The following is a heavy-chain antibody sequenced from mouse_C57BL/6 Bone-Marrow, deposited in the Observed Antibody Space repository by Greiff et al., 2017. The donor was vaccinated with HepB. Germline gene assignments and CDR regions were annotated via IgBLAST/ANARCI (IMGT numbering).Heavy chain of an antibody. CDR1: GYTFTSYW. V-gene: IGHV1-61*01. CDR3: ARRVDRIYAMDY. D-gene: IGHD1-1*01. J-gene: IGHJ4*01. Sequence: VQLQQPGAELVRPGSSVKLSCKASGYTFTSYWMDWVKQRPGQGLEWIGNIYPSDSETHYNQKFKDKATLTVDKSSSTAYMQLSSLTSEDSAVYYCARRVDRIYAMDYWGQVTSVTVSS. CDR2: IYPSDSET.